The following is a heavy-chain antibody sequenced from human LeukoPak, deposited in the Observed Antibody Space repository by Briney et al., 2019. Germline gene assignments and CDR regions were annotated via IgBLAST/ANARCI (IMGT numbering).Heavy chain of an antibody. V-gene: IGHV4-61*02. CDR3: ARTSSGVTMI. Sequence: SQTLSLTCTVSGGSISSGSYYWSWIRQPAGKGLEWIGRIYTSGSTNYNPSLKSRITISLDTSKDQFSLRLSSVTAADTAVYYCARTSSGVTMIWGQGTLVTVSS. CDR2: IYTSGST. CDR1: GGSISSGSYY. D-gene: IGHD3-22*01. J-gene: IGHJ4*02.